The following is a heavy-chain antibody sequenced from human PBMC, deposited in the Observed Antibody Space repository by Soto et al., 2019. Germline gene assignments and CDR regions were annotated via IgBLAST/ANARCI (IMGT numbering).Heavy chain of an antibody. Sequence: GESLKISCEGSGYSFSTHWIAWVRQMPGKGLEWMGIIYPGDSDTTYSPSFQGQVTISADKSTTTAYLHWSSLKASDSAMYYCARRVTMGEHFDYWGPGTLVTVSS. CDR3: ARRVTMGEHFDY. CDR1: GYSFSTHW. V-gene: IGHV5-51*01. CDR2: IYPGDSDT. D-gene: IGHD3-10*01. J-gene: IGHJ4*02.